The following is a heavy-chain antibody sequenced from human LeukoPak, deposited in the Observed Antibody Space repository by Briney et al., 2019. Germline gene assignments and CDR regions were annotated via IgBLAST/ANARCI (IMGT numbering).Heavy chain of an antibody. CDR1: GFXFDDYA. D-gene: IGHD1-26*01. Sequence: GGSLRLSCAASGFXFDDYAIHWVRQAPGKGREWVSLISGDGGSTYYADSVKGRFTISRDNSKNSLYLQMNSLRTEDTALYYCAKDMGEWGVDYWGQGTLVTVSS. V-gene: IGHV3-43*02. J-gene: IGHJ4*02. CDR3: AKDMGEWGVDY. CDR2: ISGDGGST.